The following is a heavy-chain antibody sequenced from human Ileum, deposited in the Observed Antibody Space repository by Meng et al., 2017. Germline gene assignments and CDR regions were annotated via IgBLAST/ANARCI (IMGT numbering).Heavy chain of an antibody. D-gene: IGHD2-15*01. CDR2: IYESGST. CDR3: ANIVFNWFDS. V-gene: IGHV4-4*02. Sequence: QVQLQESGPGLVKPSGTLSLTCAVSGGSIVSSNWWSWVRQPPGKGLEWIGEIYESGSTNYNPSLKSRVTISLDRSKNHFSLKLNSVTAADTAVYYCANIVFNWFDSWGQGTLVTVSS. J-gene: IGHJ5*01. CDR1: GGSIVSSNW.